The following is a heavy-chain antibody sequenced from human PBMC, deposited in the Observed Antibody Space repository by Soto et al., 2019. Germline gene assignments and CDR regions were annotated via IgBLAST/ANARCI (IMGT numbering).Heavy chain of an antibody. V-gene: IGHV1-46*01. Sequence: QVQLVQSGAEVKKPGASVKVSCKASGYTFTSYYMHWVRQAPGQGLEWMGIINPSGGSTSYAQKFQGRVTMSRDTSTSTVYMELSSLRSDDTAVYYCARDFSSRYGSGSYYFDYWGQGTLVTVSS. J-gene: IGHJ4*02. CDR2: INPSGGST. CDR1: GYTFTSYY. D-gene: IGHD3-10*01. CDR3: ARDFSSRYGSGSYYFDY.